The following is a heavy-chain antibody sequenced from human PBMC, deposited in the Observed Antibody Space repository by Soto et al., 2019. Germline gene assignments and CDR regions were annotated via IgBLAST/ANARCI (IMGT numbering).Heavy chain of an antibody. J-gene: IGHJ4*02. V-gene: IGHV4-39*01. Sequence: SETLSLTCTVSGGSISGYYWTWIRQPPGKGLEWVGSLFYGGTTDYNPSLKSRLTMSLDTSKNHFSLKLRSVTAADTAVYYCARHRGPAPVYWGQGTLVTVSS. CDR1: GGSISGYY. D-gene: IGHD3-10*01. CDR3: ARHRGPAPVY. CDR2: LFYGGTT.